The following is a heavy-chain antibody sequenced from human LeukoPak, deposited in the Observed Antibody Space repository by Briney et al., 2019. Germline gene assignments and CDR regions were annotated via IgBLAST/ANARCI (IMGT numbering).Heavy chain of an antibody. CDR3: AKVYNCGGDCQYFQH. CDR1: GFTFSSYA. V-gene: IGHV3-23*01. Sequence: GGSLRLSCAASGFTFSSYAMSWVRQAPGKGLEWVSAISGSGGSTYYADSVKGRFTISRDNSKNTLYLQMNSLRAEDTAVYYCAKVYNCGGDCQYFQHWGQGTLVTVSS. D-gene: IGHD2-21*02. CDR2: ISGSGGST. J-gene: IGHJ1*01.